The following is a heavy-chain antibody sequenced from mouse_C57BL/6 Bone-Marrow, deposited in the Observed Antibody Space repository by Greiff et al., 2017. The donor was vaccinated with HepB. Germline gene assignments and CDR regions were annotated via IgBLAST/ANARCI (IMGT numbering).Heavy chain of an antibody. V-gene: IGHV1-81*01. CDR1: GYTFTSYG. J-gene: IGHJ4*01. Sequence: VKLMESGAELARPGASVKLSCKASGYTFTSYGISWVKQRTGQGLEWIGEIYPRSGNTYYNEKFKGKATLTADKSSSTAYMELRSLTSEDSAVYFCARERNYYAMDYWGQGTSVTVSS. CDR2: IYPRSGNT. CDR3: ARERNYYAMDY.